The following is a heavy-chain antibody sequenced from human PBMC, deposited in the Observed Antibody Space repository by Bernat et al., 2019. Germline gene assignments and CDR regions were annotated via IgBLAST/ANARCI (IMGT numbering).Heavy chain of an antibody. CDR2: MKTKIERGGT. Sequence: EVQLVESGGGLVKPGGSLTLSCAASGFTIGDAWMNWVRQAPGKGLEWVGRMKTKIERGGTEYDAPVKGRFTISRDDSKNTLYLQMNRLKTEDTAVYYCTADLADSSGLSNDYWGQGALVTASS. V-gene: IGHV3-15*07. D-gene: IGHD5-18*01. J-gene: IGHJ4*02. CDR1: GFTIGDAW. CDR3: TADLADSSGLSNDY.